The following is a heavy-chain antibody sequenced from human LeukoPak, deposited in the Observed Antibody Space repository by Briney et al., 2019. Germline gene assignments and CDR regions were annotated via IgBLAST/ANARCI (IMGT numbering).Heavy chain of an antibody. D-gene: IGHD3-3*01. V-gene: IGHV4-59*11. CDR3: ARGLYYDFWSGRRGAFDI. Sequence: SETLSLTCTVSGASIRSHYWSWIRQPPGKGLEWIGYIYYSGSTNYNPSLKSRVTISVDTSKNQFSLKLSSVTAADTAVYYCARGLYYDFWSGRRGAFDIWGQGTMVTVSS. J-gene: IGHJ3*02. CDR1: GASIRSHY. CDR2: IYYSGST.